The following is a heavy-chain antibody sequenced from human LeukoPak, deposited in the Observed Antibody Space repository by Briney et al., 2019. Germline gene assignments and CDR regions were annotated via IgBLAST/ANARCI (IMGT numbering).Heavy chain of an antibody. CDR3: AREVEYSSSFFDY. D-gene: IGHD6-6*01. CDR1: GGSISSSSYY. Sequence: SETLSLTCTVSGGSISSSSYYWSWIRQPPGKGLEWIGYIYYSGSTNYNPSLKSRVTISVDTSKNQFSLKLSSVTAADTAVYYCAREVEYSSSFFDYWGQGTLVTVSS. J-gene: IGHJ4*02. CDR2: IYYSGST. V-gene: IGHV4-61*01.